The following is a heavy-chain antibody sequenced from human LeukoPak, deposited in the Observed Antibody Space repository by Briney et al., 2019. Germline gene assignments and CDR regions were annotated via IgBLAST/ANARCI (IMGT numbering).Heavy chain of an antibody. CDR1: GGSISSYY. CDR3: ARPTMVRGPFDY. D-gene: IGHD3-10*01. Sequence: SETLSLTCTVSGGSISSYYWSWIRQPPGKGLEWIGYIYYSGSTNYNPSLKSRVTISVDTSKNQFSLKLSSVTAADTAMYYCARPTMVRGPFDYWGQGTLVTVSS. V-gene: IGHV4-59*01. CDR2: IYYSGST. J-gene: IGHJ4*02.